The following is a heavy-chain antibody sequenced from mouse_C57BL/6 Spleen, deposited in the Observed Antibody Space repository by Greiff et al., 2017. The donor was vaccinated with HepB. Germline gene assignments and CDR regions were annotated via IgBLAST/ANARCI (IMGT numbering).Heavy chain of an antibody. J-gene: IGHJ2*01. CDR2: ISDGGSYT. V-gene: IGHV5-4*01. D-gene: IGHD1-1*01. CDR1: GFTFSSYA. CDR3: ARDSYYYGLDY. Sequence: EVQVVESGGGLVKPGGSLKLSCAASGFTFSSYAMSWVRQTPEKRLEWVATISDGGSYTYYPDNVKGRFTISRDNAKNNLYLQMSHLKSEDTAMYYCARDSYYYGLDYWGQGTTLTVSS.